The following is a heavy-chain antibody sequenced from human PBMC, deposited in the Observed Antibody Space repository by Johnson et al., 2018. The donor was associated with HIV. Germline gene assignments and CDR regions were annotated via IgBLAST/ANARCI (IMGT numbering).Heavy chain of an antibody. CDR3: ATSGSHFAFDI. CDR1: GFTFSSYA. CDR2: IYSGGST. D-gene: IGHD1-26*01. J-gene: IGHJ3*02. Sequence: VQLVESGGGVVQPGRSLRLSCAVSGFTFSSYAMHWVRQAPGKGLEWVSVIYSGGSTYYADSVKGRFTISRDNSKNTLYLQMSSLRAEDTAVYYCATSGSHFAFDIWGQGTMVTVSS. V-gene: IGHV3-NL1*01.